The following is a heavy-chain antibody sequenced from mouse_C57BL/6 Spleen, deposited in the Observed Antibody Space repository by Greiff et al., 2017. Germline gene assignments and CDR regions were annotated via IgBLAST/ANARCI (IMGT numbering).Heavy chain of an antibody. CDR3: ARNYYGSSPDY. J-gene: IGHJ2*01. CDR1: GYAFTNYL. CDR2: INPGSGGT. Sequence: VMLVESGAELVRPGTSVKVSCKASGYAFTNYLIEWVKQRPGQGLEWIGVINPGSGGTNYNEKFKGKATLTADKSSSTAYMQLSSLTSEDSAVYFCARNYYGSSPDYWGQGTTLTVSS. V-gene: IGHV1-54*01. D-gene: IGHD1-1*01.